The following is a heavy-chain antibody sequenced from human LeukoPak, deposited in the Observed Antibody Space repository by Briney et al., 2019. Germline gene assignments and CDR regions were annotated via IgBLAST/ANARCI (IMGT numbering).Heavy chain of an antibody. CDR3: AKDLTRGEIGIVVRGPVD. CDR2: IHGDGSTT. CDR1: GFTFSSYW. D-gene: IGHD2-2*01. V-gene: IGHV3-74*01. J-gene: IGHJ4*02. Sequence: GGSLRLSCVASGFTFSSYWMHWVRQAPGKGLVWVSRIHGDGSTTTYADSVKGRFTISRDNAKNTLYLQVNSLRAEDTAVYYCAKDLTRGEIGIVVRGPVDWGQGTLVTVSS.